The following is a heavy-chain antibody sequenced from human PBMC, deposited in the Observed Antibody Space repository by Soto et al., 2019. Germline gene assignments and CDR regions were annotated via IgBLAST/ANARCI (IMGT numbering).Heavy chain of an antibody. CDR2: INPSGGST. Sequence: GASVKVSCKASGYTFTSYYMHWVRQAPGQGLEWMGIINPSGGSTSYAQKFQGRVTMTRDTSTSTAYMELSSLRSEDTAVYYCARGRIGGYDDRYGMDVWGQGTTVTVSS. D-gene: IGHD5-12*01. CDR1: GYTFTSYY. J-gene: IGHJ6*02. V-gene: IGHV1-46*01. CDR3: ARGRIGGYDDRYGMDV.